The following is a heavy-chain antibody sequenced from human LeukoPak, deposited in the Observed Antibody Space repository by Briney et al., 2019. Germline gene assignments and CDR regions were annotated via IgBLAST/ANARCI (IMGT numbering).Heavy chain of an antibody. D-gene: IGHD3-22*01. V-gene: IGHV3-15*01. Sequence: GGSLRLSCAASGFTFSNAWMSWVRQAPGKGLEWVGRIKSKTDGGTTDYAAPVKGRFTISRDDSKNTLYLQMNSLKTEDTAVYYCTTKNYDSSGYVRDYWGQGTLVTASS. CDR1: GFTFSNAW. J-gene: IGHJ4*02. CDR2: IKSKTDGGTT. CDR3: TTKNYDSSGYVRDY.